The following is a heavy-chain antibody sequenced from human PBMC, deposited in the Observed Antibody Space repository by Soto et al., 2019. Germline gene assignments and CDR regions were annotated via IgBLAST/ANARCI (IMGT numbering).Heavy chain of an antibody. J-gene: IGHJ6*02. CDR3: ARNQLLLSDGARYGMDV. D-gene: IGHD2-2*01. CDR1: VGSFSGYY. V-gene: IGHV4-34*02. Sequence: QVQLQQWGAGLLKPSETLSLSCAVYVGSFSGYYWSWIRQSPGMGLEWSGEINHSGTTNYNPSLKSRLTISVDTSKTQFSLKLRSVTAADTAVYYCARNQLLLSDGARYGMDVWAQGTTVTVSS. CDR2: INHSGTT.